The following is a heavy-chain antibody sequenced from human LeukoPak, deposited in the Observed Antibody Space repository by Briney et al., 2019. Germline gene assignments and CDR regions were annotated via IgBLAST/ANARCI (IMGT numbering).Heavy chain of an antibody. CDR2: IYHSGST. CDR3: ARGQDYSNWFDP. J-gene: IGHJ5*02. D-gene: IGHD2-15*01. V-gene: IGHV4-30-2*01. Sequence: SETLSLTCAVSGGSISSGRYSWSWIRQPPGKGLEWIGYIYHSGSTYYNPSLKSRVTISVDRSKNQFSLKLSSVTAADTAVYYCARGQDYSNWFDPWGQGTLVTVSS. CDR1: GGSISSGRYS.